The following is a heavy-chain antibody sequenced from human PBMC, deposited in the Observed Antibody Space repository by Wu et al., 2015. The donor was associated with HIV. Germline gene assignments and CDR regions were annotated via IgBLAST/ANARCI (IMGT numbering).Heavy chain of an antibody. CDR3: ARGGFYGGKSEFFY. Sequence: QVQLVQSGAEVKKPGSSVKASCKASGVNFITYIISWVRQAPGQGLEWMGGIIPMFGTTNYAQKFMGRVTITTDESTTTVYMELSSLKSEDTAVYYCARGGFYGGKSEFFYWGQGTLVTVSS. CDR2: IIPMFGTT. D-gene: IGHD4-23*01. J-gene: IGHJ4*02. V-gene: IGHV1-69*05. CDR1: GVNFITYI.